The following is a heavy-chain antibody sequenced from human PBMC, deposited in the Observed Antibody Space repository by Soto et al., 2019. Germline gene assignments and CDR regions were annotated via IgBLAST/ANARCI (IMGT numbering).Heavy chain of an antibody. V-gene: IGHV3-21*04. D-gene: IGHD5-18*01. CDR3: SRSGYRYGTFYD. Sequence: GGSLRLSCAASGVTVSSNYMSWVRQAPGKGLEWVSSISSSRSYIYYADSLKGRFTISRDNAKNSLHLQMNSLRAEDTAVYYCSRSGYRYGTFYDWGQGTLVTVYS. J-gene: IGHJ1*01. CDR2: ISSSRSYI. CDR1: GVTVSSNY.